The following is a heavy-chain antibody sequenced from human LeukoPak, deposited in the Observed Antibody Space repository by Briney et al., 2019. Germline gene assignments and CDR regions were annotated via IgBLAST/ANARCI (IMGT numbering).Heavy chain of an antibody. J-gene: IGHJ4*02. D-gene: IGHD4-17*01. CDR2: IKQDGSEK. Sequence: GGSLRLSCAASGFTFSSYWMSWVRQAPGKGLEWVANIKQDGSEKYYVDSVKGRFTISRDNAKNSLYLQMNSLRAEDTAVYYCARARGFMTTVTTPEGYYFDYWGQGTLVTVSS. CDR3: ARARGFMTTVTTPEGYYFDY. V-gene: IGHV3-7*01. CDR1: GFTFSSYW.